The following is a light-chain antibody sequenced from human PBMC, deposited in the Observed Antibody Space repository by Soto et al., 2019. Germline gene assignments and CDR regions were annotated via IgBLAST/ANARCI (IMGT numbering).Light chain of an antibody. CDR2: AAS. Sequence: AIQMTQSPSSLSASVGDRVTITCRASQGIRNDLGWDQQKPGKAPKLLIYAASSLQSGVPSLFSGSGSGTDFSLTISSLQPEDFETYYCLQDYNYPRTFGQGTKVEI. J-gene: IGKJ1*01. CDR1: QGIRND. CDR3: LQDYNYPRT. V-gene: IGKV1-6*01.